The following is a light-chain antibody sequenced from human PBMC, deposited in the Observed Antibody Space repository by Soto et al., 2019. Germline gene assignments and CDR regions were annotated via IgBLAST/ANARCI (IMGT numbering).Light chain of an antibody. CDR2: GAS. V-gene: IGKV3-20*01. Sequence: EIVLTQSPGTLSLSPGERATLSCRASQSLRSSYVAWYQQKLGQAPRLLIYGASYRASGIPDRFRGSGSGTDFTLTISSLQSEDFAVYYCQQYNNWPPITFGQGTKVDIK. CDR1: QSLRSSY. CDR3: QQYNNWPPIT. J-gene: IGKJ1*01.